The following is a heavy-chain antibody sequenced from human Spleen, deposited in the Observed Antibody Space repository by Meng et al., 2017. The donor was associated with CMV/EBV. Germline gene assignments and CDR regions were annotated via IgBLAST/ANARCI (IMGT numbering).Heavy chain of an antibody. CDR1: GGTFSSYT. D-gene: IGHD1-26*01. CDR3: ARESGSETDYYYYYAMDA. J-gene: IGHJ6*02. Sequence: GGSLRLSCKASGGTFSSYTISWVRQAPGQGLEWMGRIIPILGIANYAQKFQGRVTLTTDTSTSTAYMQLSRLRSDDTALYYCARESGSETDYYYYYAMDAWGQGTTVTVSS. CDR2: IIPILGIA. V-gene: IGHV1-69*02.